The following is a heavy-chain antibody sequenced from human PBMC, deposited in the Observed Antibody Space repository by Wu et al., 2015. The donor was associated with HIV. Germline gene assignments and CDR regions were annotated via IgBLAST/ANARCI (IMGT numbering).Heavy chain of an antibody. V-gene: IGHV1-2*02. CDR3: AREKVDIVATTGFDY. D-gene: IGHD5-12*01. Sequence: QVQLVQSGAEVKKPGASVKVSCKASGYTFTGYYMHWVRQAPGQGLEWMGWINPNSGGTNYAQKFQGRVTMTRDTSISTAYMELSRLRSDDTAVYYCAREKVDIVATTGFDYWGQGTLVTVSS. J-gene: IGHJ4*02. CDR2: INPNSGGT. CDR1: GYTFTGYY.